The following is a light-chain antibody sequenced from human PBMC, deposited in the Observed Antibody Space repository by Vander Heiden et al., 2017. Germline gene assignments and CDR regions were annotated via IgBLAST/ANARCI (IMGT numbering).Light chain of an antibody. CDR1: QRISSY. Sequence: DIQMTQSPSSLSASVGDRVTIACRASQRISSYLNWYQQKPGKAPKLLIYAASSLQSGVPSRFSGSGSGTDFTLTISSLQPEDFATYYGQQSYSTPRTFGQGTKVEIK. CDR2: AAS. V-gene: IGKV1-39*01. J-gene: IGKJ1*01. CDR3: QQSYSTPRT.